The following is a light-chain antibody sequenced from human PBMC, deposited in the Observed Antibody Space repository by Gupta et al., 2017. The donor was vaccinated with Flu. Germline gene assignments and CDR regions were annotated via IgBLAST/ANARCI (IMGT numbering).Light chain of an antibody. V-gene: IGKV1-9*01. J-gene: IGKJ3*01. Sequence: DIQLTQSPSFLSASIGDRVTITCRASQGIGGFLAWYQPKPGQAPKLLIYAASTLQSGVPSRFSGSGSGTEFTLTISSLQPEDYAIYYCQQLQSWIFTFGPGTKVDVK. CDR2: AAS. CDR1: QGIGGF. CDR3: QQLQSWIFT.